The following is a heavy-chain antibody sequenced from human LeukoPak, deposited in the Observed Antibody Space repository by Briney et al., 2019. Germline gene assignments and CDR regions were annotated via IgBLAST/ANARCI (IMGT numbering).Heavy chain of an antibody. V-gene: IGHV4-59*01. CDR2: IYYSGST. Sequence: SETLSLTCTVSGGSISDYYWTWIRQPPGKGLEWLGYIYYSGSTTYNPSLKSRVTISVDTSKNQFSLKLTSVTAADTAVYYCARGDFDYWGQGTLVTVSA. CDR3: ARGDFDY. J-gene: IGHJ4*02. CDR1: GGSISDYY.